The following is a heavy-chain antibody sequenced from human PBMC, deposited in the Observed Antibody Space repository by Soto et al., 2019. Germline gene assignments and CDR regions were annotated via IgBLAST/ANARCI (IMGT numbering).Heavy chain of an antibody. CDR1: GFTFSDYY. J-gene: IGHJ2*01. V-gene: IGHV3-11*05. CDR3: ARIIAAAGGRRYFDL. Sequence: QVQLVESGGGLVKPGGSLRLSCAASGFTFSDYYMSWIRQAPGKGLEWFSYIDSSSSYTNYADSVKGRFTISRDNAKKSLYLQMTSLRAEDTAVYYCARIIAAAGGRRYFDLWGRGTLVTVSS. D-gene: IGHD6-13*01. CDR2: IDSSSSYT.